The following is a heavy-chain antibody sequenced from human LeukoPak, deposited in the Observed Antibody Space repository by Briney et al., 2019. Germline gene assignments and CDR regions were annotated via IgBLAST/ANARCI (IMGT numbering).Heavy chain of an antibody. Sequence: VASVKVSCKASGYTFTSYDINWVRQATGQGLEWMGWINPNSGNTGYAQKFQGRVTMTRNTSISTAYMELSSLRSEDTAVYYCARGPRRIVRFDPWGQGTLVTVSS. CDR1: GYTFTSYD. V-gene: IGHV1-8*01. CDR2: INPNSGNT. CDR3: ARGPRRIVRFDP. J-gene: IGHJ5*02. D-gene: IGHD3-16*02.